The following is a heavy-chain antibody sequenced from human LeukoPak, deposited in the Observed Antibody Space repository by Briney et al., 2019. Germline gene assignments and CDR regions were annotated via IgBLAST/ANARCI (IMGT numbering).Heavy chain of an antibody. CDR1: GGSISSYY. Sequence: SETLSLTCTVSGGSISSYYWSWIRQPPGRGLEWIGYIYYSGSTNYNPSLKSRVTISVDTSKNQFSLKLCSVAAADTAVYYCARSLGAAAHFDSWGQGTLVTVSS. CDR2: IYYSGST. V-gene: IGHV4-59*08. D-gene: IGHD6-13*01. CDR3: ARSLGAAAHFDS. J-gene: IGHJ4*02.